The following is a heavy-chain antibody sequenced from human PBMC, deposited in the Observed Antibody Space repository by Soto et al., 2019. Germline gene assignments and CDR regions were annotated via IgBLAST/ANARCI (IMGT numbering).Heavy chain of an antibody. CDR2: ISGSGGST. D-gene: IGHD5-18*01. V-gene: IGHV3-23*01. CDR1: GFTFTAYD. CDR3: SAGGGYSSLFDY. J-gene: IGHJ4*02. Sequence: GGSLRLSCATSGFTFTAYDLTWVRQAPGKGLDWVSAISGSGGSTYYADSVKGRFTISRDNSKNTLYLQMNSLRAEDTAVYYCSAGGGYSSLFDYWGQGTLVTVSS.